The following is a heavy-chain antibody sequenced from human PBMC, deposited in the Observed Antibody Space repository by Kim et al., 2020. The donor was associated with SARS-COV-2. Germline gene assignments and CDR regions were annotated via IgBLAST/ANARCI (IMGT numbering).Heavy chain of an antibody. CDR2: INSDGSST. V-gene: IGHV3-74*01. CDR1: GFTFSRSW. Sequence: GGSLRLSCAASGFTFSRSWMHWVRQAPGKRLVWVSRINSDGSSTSYADSVKGRFTISRDNAKNTLYLQMNSLRAEDTAVYYCARVGHLGADYWGAQLYYFDYWGQGTLVTVSS. D-gene: IGHD7-27*01. CDR3: ARVGHLGADYWGAQLYYFDY. J-gene: IGHJ4*02.